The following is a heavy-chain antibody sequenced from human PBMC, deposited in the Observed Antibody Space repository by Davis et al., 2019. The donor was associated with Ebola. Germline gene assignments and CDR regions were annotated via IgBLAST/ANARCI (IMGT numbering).Heavy chain of an antibody. V-gene: IGHV1-18*01. CDR1: GYTFTSYG. Sequence: ASVKVSCKASGYTFTSYGISWVRQAPGQGLEWMGWISAYNGNTNYAQKLQGRVTMTRNTSISTAYMELGSLRSEDTAVYYCARGMGLTALGGLYYYSYVMDVWGKGTTVTVSS. J-gene: IGHJ6*04. D-gene: IGHD4/OR15-4a*01. CDR2: ISAYNGNT. CDR3: ARGMGLTALGGLYYYSYVMDV.